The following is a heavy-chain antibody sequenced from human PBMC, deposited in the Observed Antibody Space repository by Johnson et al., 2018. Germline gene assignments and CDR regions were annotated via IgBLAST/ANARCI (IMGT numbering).Heavy chain of an antibody. Sequence: VQLVESGGGLVQPGRSLRLSCEASGLKSDDYAMHWVRQAPGKGLEWVSGISWNSGIVGYADSVKGRFTISRDNAKNSLYLQMNSLRLEDTALYYWAKTMITFGGARYGMDVWGQGTTVTVSS. D-gene: IGHD3-16*01. CDR2: ISWNSGIV. CDR1: GLKSDDYA. V-gene: IGHV3-9*02. J-gene: IGHJ6*02. CDR3: AKTMITFGGARYGMDV.